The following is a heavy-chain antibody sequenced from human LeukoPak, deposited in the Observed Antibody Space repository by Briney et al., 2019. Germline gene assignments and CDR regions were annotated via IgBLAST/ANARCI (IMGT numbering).Heavy chain of an antibody. J-gene: IGHJ6*02. D-gene: IGHD3-22*01. CDR2: IKQDGSEK. V-gene: IGHV3-7*01. CDR1: GFTFSSYW. CDR3: ATDASVGVYYYYGMDV. Sequence: GSLRLSCAASGFTFSSYWMSWVRQAPGKGLEWVANIKQDGSEKYYVDSVKGRFTISRDNAKNSLYLQMNSLRAEDTAVYYCATDASVGVYYYYGMDVWGQGTTVTVSS.